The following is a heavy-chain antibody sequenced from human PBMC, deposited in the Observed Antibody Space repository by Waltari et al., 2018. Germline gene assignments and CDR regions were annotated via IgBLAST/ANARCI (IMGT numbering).Heavy chain of an antibody. J-gene: IGHJ5*02. Sequence: QVQLVQSGAEVKKPGASVKVSCKASGYTFTGYYMHWVRQAPGQGLEWMGWINPNSGGTNYAQKFQGRVTMTRETSISTAYMELSRLRSDDTAVYYCAREFGSWSSGYSNWFDPWGQGTLVTVSS. D-gene: IGHD3-22*01. CDR3: AREFGSWSSGYSNWFDP. CDR2: INPNSGGT. V-gene: IGHV1-2*02. CDR1: GYTFTGYY.